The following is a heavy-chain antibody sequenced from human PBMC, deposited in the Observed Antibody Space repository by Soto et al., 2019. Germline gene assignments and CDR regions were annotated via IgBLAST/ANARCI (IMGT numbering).Heavy chain of an antibody. J-gene: IGHJ6*02. V-gene: IGHV4-59*08. CDR1: GGSISSYY. CDR3: ARQGFGPLHGLVDV. Sequence: QVQLQESGPGLVKPSETMSLSCTVSGGSISSYYWSWFRQSPGKRMEWIGYVHNSWGSSYNPSLPSRVAISLDTSKSQFPLKVTSVTATDTAVYYCARQGFGPLHGLVDVWGQGTTVTVSS. CDR2: VHNSWGS. D-gene: IGHD3-10*01.